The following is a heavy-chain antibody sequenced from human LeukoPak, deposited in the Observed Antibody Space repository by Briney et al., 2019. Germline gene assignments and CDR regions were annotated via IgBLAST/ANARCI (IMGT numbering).Heavy chain of an antibody. CDR3: AKDRIYSDY. CDR2: ISPSGGIT. J-gene: IGHJ4*02. Sequence: PGGSLRLSCAGSGFTFSSHGMNWVRQAPGKGQEWVSGISPSGGITYYTDSVKGRFTISRDNSKNTVSLQMNSLRGEDTAVYYCAKDRIYSDYWGQGALVTVSS. D-gene: IGHD5-12*01. CDR1: GFTFSSHG. V-gene: IGHV3-23*01.